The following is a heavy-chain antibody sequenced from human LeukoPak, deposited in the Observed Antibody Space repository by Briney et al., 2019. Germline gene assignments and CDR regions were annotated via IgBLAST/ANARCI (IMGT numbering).Heavy chain of an antibody. J-gene: IGHJ2*01. V-gene: IGHV3-74*01. D-gene: IGHD3-16*01. CDR2: IKFDGSLA. CDR1: GLTFSTYW. Sequence: PGGSLRLSCTASGLTFSTYWVHWVRQAPGKGLVWVSQIKFDGSLASYADSVTGRFTISRDNAKNTLYLQMNTLGTEDTAVYYCVTGHYDSRMYFDLWGRGTLVTVSS. CDR3: VTGHYDSRMYFDL.